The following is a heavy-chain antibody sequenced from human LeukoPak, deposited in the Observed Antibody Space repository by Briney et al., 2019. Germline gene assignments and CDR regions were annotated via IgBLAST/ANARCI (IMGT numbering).Heavy chain of an antibody. J-gene: IGHJ6*04. CDR2: IRSKANSYAT. CDR3: TRLIWSGLKYGMDV. D-gene: IGHD3-10*01. CDR1: GFTFSGSA. V-gene: IGHV3-73*01. Sequence: QPGGSLKLSCAASGFTFSGSAMHWVRQASGKGLEWVGRIRSKANSYATAYAASVKGRFTISRDDSKNTAYLQMNSLKTEDTAVYYCTRLIWSGLKYGMDVWGKGTTVTVSS.